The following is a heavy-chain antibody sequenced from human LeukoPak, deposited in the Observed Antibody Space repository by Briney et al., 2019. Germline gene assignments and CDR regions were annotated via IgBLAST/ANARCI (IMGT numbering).Heavy chain of an antibody. V-gene: IGHV3-74*01. CDR1: GFTFGTYW. CDR2: ITNDGTT. CDR3: GRERNFYYMDV. J-gene: IGHJ6*03. Sequence: GGSLRLSCVASGFTFGTYWMHWVRQGPEKGLVWVAGITNDGTTGYADPVKGRFTISRDSAKSTVYLQMNSLSSEDTAVYCCGRERNFYYMDVWGKGTTVTVSS.